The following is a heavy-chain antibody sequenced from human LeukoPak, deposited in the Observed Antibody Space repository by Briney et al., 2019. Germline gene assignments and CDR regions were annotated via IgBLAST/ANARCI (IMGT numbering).Heavy chain of an antibody. V-gene: IGHV4-34*01. CDR3: ARGGGYCSSTSCYKGNWFDP. J-gene: IGHJ5*02. CDR2: INHSGSK. Sequence: PSETLSLTCAVYGGSFSGYYWSWIRQPPGKGREGIGEINHSGSKNYNPSLKSRVTISVDTSKNQFSLKLSSVTAADTAVYYCARGGGYCSSTSCYKGNWFDPWGQGTLVTGSS. D-gene: IGHD2-2*01. CDR1: GGSFSGYY.